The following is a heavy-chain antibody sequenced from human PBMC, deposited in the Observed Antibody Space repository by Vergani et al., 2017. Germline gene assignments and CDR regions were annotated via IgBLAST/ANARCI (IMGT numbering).Heavy chain of an antibody. V-gene: IGHV3-33*01. D-gene: IGHD4-17*01. CDR2: IWYGGSNK. J-gene: IGHJ3*02. CDR3: ARKLYGDYEPDAFDI. CDR1: GFTFSSYG. Sequence: VQLVESGGGVVQPGRSLRLSCAASGFTFSSYGMHWVRQAPGKGLEWVAVIWYGGSNKYYADSVKGRFTISRDNSKNTLYLQMNSLRAEDTAVYYCARKLYGDYEPDAFDIWGQGTMVTVSS.